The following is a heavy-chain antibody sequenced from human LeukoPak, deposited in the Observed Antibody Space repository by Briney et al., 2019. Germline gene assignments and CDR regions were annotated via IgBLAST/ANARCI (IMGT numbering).Heavy chain of an antibody. Sequence: SQTLSLTCTVSGGSISSGGYYWSWIRQHPGKGLEWIGYIYYSGSTYYNPSLKSRVTISVDTSKNQFSLKLSSVTAADTAVYYCAGARDYGDYVDYWGQGTLVTVSS. CDR3: AGARDYGDYVDY. J-gene: IGHJ4*02. D-gene: IGHD4-17*01. V-gene: IGHV4-31*03. CDR2: IYYSGST. CDR1: GGSISSGGYY.